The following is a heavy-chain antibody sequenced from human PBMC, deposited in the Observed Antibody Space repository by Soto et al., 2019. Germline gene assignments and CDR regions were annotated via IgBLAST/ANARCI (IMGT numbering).Heavy chain of an antibody. J-gene: IGHJ3*02. Sequence: SETLSLTCAVYGGSFSGYYWSWIRQPPGKGLEWIGEINHSRSTNYNPSLKSRVTISVDTSKNQFSLKLSSVTAADTAVYYCARGDILTGYRPNDAFDIWGQGTMVTVS. D-gene: IGHD3-9*01. V-gene: IGHV4-34*01. CDR2: INHSRST. CDR1: GGSFSGYY. CDR3: ARGDILTGYRPNDAFDI.